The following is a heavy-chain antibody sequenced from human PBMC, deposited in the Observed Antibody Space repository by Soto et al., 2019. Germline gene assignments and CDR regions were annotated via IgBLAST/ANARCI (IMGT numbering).Heavy chain of an antibody. D-gene: IGHD3-10*01. CDR3: ASDPLRLLWFGESFTFDY. CDR2: INAGNGNT. Sequence: QVQLVQSGAEVKKPGASVKVSCKASGYTFTSYAMHWVRQAPGQRLEWMGWINAGNGNTKYSQKFQGRVTITRDTSASTAYMELSSRRSEDTAVYYCASDPLRLLWFGESFTFDYWGQGTLVTVSS. CDR1: GYTFTSYA. V-gene: IGHV1-3*01. J-gene: IGHJ4*02.